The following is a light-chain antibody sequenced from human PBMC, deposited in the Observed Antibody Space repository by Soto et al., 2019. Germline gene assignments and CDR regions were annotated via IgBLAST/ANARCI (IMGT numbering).Light chain of an antibody. J-gene: IGKJ1*01. Sequence: DIQMTQSPSTLSASIEDRVTITSRASQTINNCIAWYEKKPGKAPKFLIYDATTLESGITSRFSGSRFGTEFSLAVSSLQPADFGSDYCQHMRTFGQGTKVEMK. V-gene: IGKV1-5*01. CDR2: DAT. CDR1: QTINNC. CDR3: QHMRT.